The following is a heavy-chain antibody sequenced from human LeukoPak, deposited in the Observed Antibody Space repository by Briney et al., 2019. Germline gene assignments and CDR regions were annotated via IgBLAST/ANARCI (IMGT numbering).Heavy chain of an antibody. CDR1: GGSVSSYN. CDR3: ARGSSS. J-gene: IGHJ4*02. Sequence: SETLSLTCTVSGGSVSSYNWTWIRQPPGKGLEWIGEMSHSGYPNYNPSLKSRVAISVDTSKNQFSLKLSSVTAADTAVYYCARGSSSWGQGTLVTVSS. V-gene: IGHV4-34*01. CDR2: MSHSGYP. D-gene: IGHD6-13*01.